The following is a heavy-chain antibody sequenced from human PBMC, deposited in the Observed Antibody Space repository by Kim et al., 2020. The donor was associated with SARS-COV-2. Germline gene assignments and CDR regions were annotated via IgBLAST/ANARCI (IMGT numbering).Heavy chain of an antibody. CDR1: GDSISIDSHH. CDR2: IFYSGST. CDR3: AKLAVVGWPTHDY. Sequence: SETLSLTCIVSGDSISIDSHHRGWIRQAPGKGMEWIGSIFYSGSTSYNPSLESRVTMSVDTSKNQFSLKLTSVTAADTAVYYCAKLAVVGWPTHDYWGQGTLVSVSS. J-gene: IGHJ4*02. D-gene: IGHD1-26*01. V-gene: IGHV4-39*01.